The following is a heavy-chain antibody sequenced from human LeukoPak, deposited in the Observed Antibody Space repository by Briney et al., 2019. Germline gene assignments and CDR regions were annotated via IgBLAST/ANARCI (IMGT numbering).Heavy chain of an antibody. CDR3: AKTLYGDSNYYFDY. CDR2: TKQDGSEK. J-gene: IGHJ4*02. V-gene: IGHV3-7*01. D-gene: IGHD4-17*01. CDR1: ELTSSTSW. Sequence: GGSLRLSCAASELTSSTSWMSWVRQAPGKGLEWVAQTKQDGSEKYYVDSVKGRFTTSRDKNSLFLQMNSVRAEDTAVYYCAKTLYGDSNYYFDYWGQGTLVTVSS.